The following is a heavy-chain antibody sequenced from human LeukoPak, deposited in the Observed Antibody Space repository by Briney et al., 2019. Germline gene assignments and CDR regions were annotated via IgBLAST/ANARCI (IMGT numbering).Heavy chain of an antibody. CDR3: ARVDSSGWYLGYFDY. J-gene: IGHJ4*02. Sequence: SGTLSLTCAVSGGSISSSNWWSWVRQPPGKGLEWIGQIYHSGSTNYNPSLKSRVAISVDKSKNQFSLNLISVTAADTAVYYCARVDSSGWYLGYFDYWGQGTLVTVSS. CDR1: GGSISSSNW. V-gene: IGHV4-4*02. CDR2: IYHSGST. D-gene: IGHD6-19*01.